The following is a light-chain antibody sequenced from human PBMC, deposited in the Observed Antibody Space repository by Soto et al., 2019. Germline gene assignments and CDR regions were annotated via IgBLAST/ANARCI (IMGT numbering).Light chain of an antibody. V-gene: IGKV3-20*01. CDR2: GAS. J-gene: IGKJ1*01. CDR1: QSVSNSY. CDR3: QQYGSSPRT. Sequence: EIVLTQSPGTLSLSPGERATLSCRASQSVSNSYLAWYQQKPGQAPRLLIYGASSRATGIPDRFSGSGPGTDFTLTISRREPEDFAVYYCQQYGSSPRTFCQGTKVEVK.